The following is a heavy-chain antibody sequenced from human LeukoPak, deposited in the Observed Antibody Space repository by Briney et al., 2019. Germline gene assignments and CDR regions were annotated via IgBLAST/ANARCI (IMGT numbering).Heavy chain of an antibody. J-gene: IGHJ5*02. CDR3: ARAGGVVVPAHFDP. D-gene: IGHD2-2*01. CDR2: IYYSGST. V-gene: IGHV4-31*03. CDR1: GGSISSGGYY. Sequence: SETLSLTCTVSGGSISSGGYYWSWIRQHPGKGLEWIGYIYYSGSTYYNPSLKSRVTISVDTSKNQFFLKLSSVTAADTAVYYCARAGGVVVPAHFDPWGQGTLVTVSS.